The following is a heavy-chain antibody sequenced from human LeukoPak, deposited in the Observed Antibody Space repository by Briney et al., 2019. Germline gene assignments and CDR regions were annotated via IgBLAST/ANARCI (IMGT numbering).Heavy chain of an antibody. CDR1: GGSISSYY. Sequence: SETLSLTCTVSGGSISSYYWSWIRQPPGKGLEWIGYIYYSGSTNYNPSLKSRVTISVDTSKNQFSLKLSSVTAADTAVYYCARGPGYSSSWYYDYWGQGTQVTVSS. CDR3: ARGPGYSSSWYYDY. J-gene: IGHJ4*02. D-gene: IGHD6-13*01. V-gene: IGHV4-59*01. CDR2: IYYSGST.